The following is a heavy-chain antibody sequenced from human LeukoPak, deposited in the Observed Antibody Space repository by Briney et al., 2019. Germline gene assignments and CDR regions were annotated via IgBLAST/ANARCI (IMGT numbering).Heavy chain of an antibody. Sequence: GSLRLSCAASGFTFSDYYMSWLRQAPGKGLEWVSYISSSGSTIYYADSVKGRFTISRDNAKNSLYLQMNSLRAEDTAVYYCAKDISPLYSNFIFDPWGQGTLVTVSS. J-gene: IGHJ5*02. CDR3: AKDISPLYSNFIFDP. CDR2: ISSSGSTI. V-gene: IGHV3-11*01. CDR1: GFTFSDYY. D-gene: IGHD4-11*01.